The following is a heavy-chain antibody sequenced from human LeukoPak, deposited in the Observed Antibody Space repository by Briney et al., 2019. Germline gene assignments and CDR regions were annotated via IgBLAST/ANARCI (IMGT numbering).Heavy chain of an antibody. CDR3: ARDFTIVRGVIGILDY. J-gene: IGHJ4*02. CDR2: TYYRSKWYY. CDR1: GDSVSSNDAA. V-gene: IGHV6-1*01. Sequence: SQTLSLTCAISGDSVSSNDAAWKWIRQSPSRGLEWLGRTYYRSKWYYDYAVSVKSRMTINPDTSKNQFSLQLNSVTPEDTAVYYCARDFTIVRGVIGILDYWGQGTLVTVSS. D-gene: IGHD3-10*01.